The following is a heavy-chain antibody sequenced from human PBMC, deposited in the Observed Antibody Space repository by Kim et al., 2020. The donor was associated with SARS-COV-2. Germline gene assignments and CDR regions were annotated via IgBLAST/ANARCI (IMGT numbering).Heavy chain of an antibody. J-gene: IGHJ5*02. Sequence: SETLSLTCTVSGGSIRSGGYYWSWIRQHPGEGLEWIGFIYYSGSTYYNPSLKSRVTISVDTSKNHFSLKLTSVTAADTAVYYCARKGPARSGDFNGFDPWGQGTLFTVSS. CDR2: IYYSGST. D-gene: IGHD3-10*01. V-gene: IGHV4-31*03. CDR1: GGSIRSGGYY. CDR3: ARKGPARSGDFNGFDP.